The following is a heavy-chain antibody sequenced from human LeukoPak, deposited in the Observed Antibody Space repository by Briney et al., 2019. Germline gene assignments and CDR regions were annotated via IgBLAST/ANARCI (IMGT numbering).Heavy chain of an antibody. D-gene: IGHD4-17*01. CDR1: GGFINYDY. Sequence: PSETLSLTCTVSGGFINYDYWTWIRQPPGKGLEWIGYISYTGSTNYNPSLKSRVTMSVDTSKNQFSLKLSSVTAADTAVYYCARDRYPNDYGDSGWGQGTLVTVSS. V-gene: IGHV4-59*12. CDR2: ISYTGST. J-gene: IGHJ4*02. CDR3: ARDRYPNDYGDSG.